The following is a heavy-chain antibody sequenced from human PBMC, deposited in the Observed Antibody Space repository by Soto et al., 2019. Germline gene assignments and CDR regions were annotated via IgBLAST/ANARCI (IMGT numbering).Heavy chain of an antibody. CDR1: GYTLTSYG. J-gene: IGHJ6*03. V-gene: IGHV1-18*01. D-gene: IGHD6-13*01. CDR2: ISAYNGNT. Sequence: GASVKVSCKASGYTLTSYGISSVRQAPGKGVEGMGWISAYNGNTNYAQKLQGRVTMTTDTSTSTAYMELRSLRSDDTAVYYCARWGDLIGHSSSWYSVDYYYYYMDVWGKGTTVTVSS. CDR3: ARWGDLIGHSSSWYSVDYYYYYMDV.